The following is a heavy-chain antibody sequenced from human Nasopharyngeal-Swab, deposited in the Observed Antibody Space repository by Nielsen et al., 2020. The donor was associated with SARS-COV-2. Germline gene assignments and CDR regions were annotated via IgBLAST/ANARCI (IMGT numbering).Heavy chain of an antibody. D-gene: IGHD4-11*01. CDR1: GFTFSSYS. J-gene: IGHJ4*02. CDR2: ISSSSSTI. CDR3: ARGIDYLLNY. Sequence: GASLKIYCAASGFTFSSYSMNWVRQAPGKGLEWVSYISSSSSTIYYADSVKGRFTISRDNAKNSLYLQMNSLRDEDTSVYYCARGIDYLLNYWGQGTLVTVSS. V-gene: IGHV3-48*02.